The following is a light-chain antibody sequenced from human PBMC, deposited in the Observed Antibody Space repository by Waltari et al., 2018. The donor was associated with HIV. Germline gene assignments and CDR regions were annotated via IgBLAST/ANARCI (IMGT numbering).Light chain of an antibody. CDR1: HPVADK. J-gene: IGKJ4*01. Sequence: IQMAPSPASLSASVGDSVSFSCRASHPVADKLAWYQQRPGKPPKLLIYGTSRLQSGVPSRFAGFGSATNFSLTITGLRPEDSATYFCQQAFSFPHTFGGGTELDI. CDR2: GTS. V-gene: IGKV1-12*01. CDR3: QQAFSFPHT.